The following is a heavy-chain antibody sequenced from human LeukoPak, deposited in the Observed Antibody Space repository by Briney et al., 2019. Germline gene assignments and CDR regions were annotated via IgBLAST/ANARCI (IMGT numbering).Heavy chain of an antibody. CDR2: ISSSSGDI. J-gene: IGHJ4*02. Sequence: GRSLRLSCAASGFTFSSYAMNWVRQAPGKGLEWVSSISSSSGDIYYADSVKGRFTISRDNAKNSLYLQMNSLRVEDTAVYYCATMAAGDHWGQGTLVTVSS. CDR1: GFTFSSYA. D-gene: IGHD6-13*01. CDR3: ATMAAGDH. V-gene: IGHV3-21*01.